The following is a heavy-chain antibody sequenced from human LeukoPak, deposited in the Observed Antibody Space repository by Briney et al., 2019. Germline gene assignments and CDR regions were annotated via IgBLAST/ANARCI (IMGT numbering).Heavy chain of an antibody. CDR2: FDPEDGET. J-gene: IGHJ3*02. CDR3: AQSWTHAFDI. D-gene: IGHD6-13*01. Sequence: ASVKVSCKVSGYTLTELSMHWVRQAPGKGLEWMGSFDPEDGETIYAQKFQGRVTMTEDTSTDAAYMELSSLRSEDTAVYYCAQSWTHAFDIWGQGTMVTVSS. V-gene: IGHV1-24*01. CDR1: GYTLTELS.